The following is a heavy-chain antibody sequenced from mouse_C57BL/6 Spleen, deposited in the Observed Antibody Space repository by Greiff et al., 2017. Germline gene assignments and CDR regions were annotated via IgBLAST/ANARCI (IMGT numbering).Heavy chain of an antibody. CDR1: GYTFTSYW. CDR2: IHPSDSDT. Sequence: QVQLQQPGAELVKPGASVKVSCKASGYTFTSYWMHWVKQRPGQGLEWIGRIHPSDSDTNYNQKFKGKATLTVDKSSSTAYMQLSSLTSEDSAVYYCAISQIYYGNYPWFAYWGQGTLVTVSA. J-gene: IGHJ3*01. CDR3: AISQIYYGNYPWFAY. D-gene: IGHD2-1*01. V-gene: IGHV1-74*01.